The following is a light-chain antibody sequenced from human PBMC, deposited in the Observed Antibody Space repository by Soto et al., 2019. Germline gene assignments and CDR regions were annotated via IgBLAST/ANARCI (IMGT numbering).Light chain of an antibody. CDR1: SSNIGNNY. CDR3: ATWDSSLSAV. V-gene: IGLV1-51*02. CDR2: ENN. J-gene: IGLJ7*01. Sequence: QSVLTQPPSVSAAPGQKVTISCSGSSSNIGNNYVSWYQQLPGTAPKLLIYENNKRPSGIPDRFSGSKSGTSATLGITGLQTGDEADYYCATWDSSLSAVFGGGTQLTVL.